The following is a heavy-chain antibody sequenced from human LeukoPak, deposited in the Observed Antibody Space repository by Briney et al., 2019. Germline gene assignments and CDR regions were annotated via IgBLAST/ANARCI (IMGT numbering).Heavy chain of an antibody. V-gene: IGHV3-33*01. CDR1: GFTFSSCG. Sequence: GGSLRLSCAASGFTFSSCGMHWVRQAPGKGLEWLAVIWYDGSTKYYADSVKGRFTISRDNSKNTLYLQMNSLRAEDTAVYYCARRYCSSASCLFDYWGQGTLVTVSS. CDR3: ARRYCSSASCLFDY. D-gene: IGHD2-2*01. J-gene: IGHJ4*02. CDR2: IWYDGSTK.